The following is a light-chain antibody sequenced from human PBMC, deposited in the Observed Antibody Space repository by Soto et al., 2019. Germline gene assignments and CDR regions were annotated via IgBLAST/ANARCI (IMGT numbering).Light chain of an antibody. Sequence: EIVLTQSPGTLSLSPGERATLSCRANESVSSSQLVWYQQKLGQAPRFLIDGASSRATGTPDRFSGSGSGTDFTLTISRLEPEDFAVYYCQQYGTSRPTFGGGTKVEIK. CDR3: QQYGTSRPT. CDR2: GAS. J-gene: IGKJ4*01. CDR1: ESVSSSQ. V-gene: IGKV3-20*01.